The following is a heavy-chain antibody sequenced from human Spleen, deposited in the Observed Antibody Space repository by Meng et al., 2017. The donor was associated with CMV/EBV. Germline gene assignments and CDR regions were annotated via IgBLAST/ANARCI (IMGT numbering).Heavy chain of an antibody. CDR3: SKDLKGGSYGYYGMDV. CDR1: GLTFSNVW. Sequence: SLKISCTASGLTFSNVWMSWVRQAPGRGLEWVAVISWHSVRIDYADSVKGRFTISRDNAKNSLYLQMNSLRIEDTALYYCSKDLKGGSYGYYGMDVWGQGTTVTVSS. V-gene: IGHV3-9*01. J-gene: IGHJ6*02. D-gene: IGHD1-26*01. CDR2: ISWHSVRI.